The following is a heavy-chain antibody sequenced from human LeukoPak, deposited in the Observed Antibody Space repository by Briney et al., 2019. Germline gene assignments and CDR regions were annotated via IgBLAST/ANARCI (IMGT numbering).Heavy chain of an antibody. CDR2: ISSSGSTI. V-gene: IGHV3-11*01. CDR3: ARDPRGYCSSTSCYRVSGFDY. CDR1: GFTFSDYY. D-gene: IGHD2-2*02. Sequence: PGGSLRLSCAASGFTFSDYYMSWIRQAPGKGLEWVSYISSSGSTIYYADSVKGRFTISRDNAENSLYLQMNSLRAEDTAVYYCARDPRGYCSSTSCYRVSGFDYWGQGTLVTVSS. J-gene: IGHJ4*02.